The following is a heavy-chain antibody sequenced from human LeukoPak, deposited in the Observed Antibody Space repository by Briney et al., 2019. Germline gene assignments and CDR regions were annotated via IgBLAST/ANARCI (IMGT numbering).Heavy chain of an antibody. V-gene: IGHV3-21*01. CDR1: GFTFSSYS. J-gene: IGHJ6*03. CDR2: ISSTSSYI. Sequence: KAGGSLRLSCAASGFTFSSYSMNWVRQAPGKGLEWVSSISSTSSYIYYADSVKGRFTISTDNAKNSPYRQMSSLRAEDTAVYYCARGSGGQQLIRGYYYMDVWGKGTTVTVSS. CDR3: ARGSGGQQLIRGYYYMDV. D-gene: IGHD6-6*01.